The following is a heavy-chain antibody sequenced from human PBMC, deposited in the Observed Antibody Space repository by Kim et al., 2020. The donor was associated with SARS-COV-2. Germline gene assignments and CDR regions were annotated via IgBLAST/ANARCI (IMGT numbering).Heavy chain of an antibody. CDR2: SSGDGGST. J-gene: IGHJ4*02. V-gene: IGHV3-43*02. Sequence: GGSLRLSCAASGFTFDDYAMHWVRQARGNGGEWVSTSSGDGGSTYYADSVKGRFTISRDNSKNSLYLQMNSLRTEDTALYYCAKEKGYDSGGYLDYWGQGTLVTVSS. CDR1: GFTFDDYA. CDR3: AKEKGYDSGGYLDY. D-gene: IGHD3-22*01.